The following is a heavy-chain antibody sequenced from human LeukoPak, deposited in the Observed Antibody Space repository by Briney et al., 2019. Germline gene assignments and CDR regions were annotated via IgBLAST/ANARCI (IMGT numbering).Heavy chain of an antibody. D-gene: IGHD6-13*01. CDR2: IYSGGST. J-gene: IGHJ4*02. V-gene: IGHV3-53*01. Sequence: GGSLRLSCAASGFSVSSNDMSWVRQAPGKGLEWVSVIYSGGSTYYADSVKGRFTISRDNAKNSLYLQMNSLRAEDTAVYYCAREGYSSSWRRGFDYWGQGTLVTVSS. CDR1: GFSVSSND. CDR3: AREGYSSSWRRGFDY.